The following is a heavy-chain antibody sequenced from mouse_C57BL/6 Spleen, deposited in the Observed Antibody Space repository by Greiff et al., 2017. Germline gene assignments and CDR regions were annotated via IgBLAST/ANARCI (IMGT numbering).Heavy chain of an antibody. CDR3: ARLWYDGQEGYAMDY. Sequence: QVQLQQSGAELVKPGASVKMSCKASGYTFTTYPLEWMKQNHGKSLAWIGNFHPYNDDTKYNEKFKCKATLTVEKSSSTVYLELSRLTSDDSAVYYCARLWYDGQEGYAMDYWGQGTSVTVSS. J-gene: IGHJ4*01. V-gene: IGHV1-47*01. D-gene: IGHD2-3*01. CDR1: GYTFTTYP. CDR2: FHPYNDDT.